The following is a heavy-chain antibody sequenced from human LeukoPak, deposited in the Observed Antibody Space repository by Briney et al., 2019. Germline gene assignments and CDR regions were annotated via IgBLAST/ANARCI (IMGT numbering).Heavy chain of an antibody. D-gene: IGHD6-19*01. Sequence: PGGSLRLSCAASGXTVSSNYMSWVRQAPGKGQEWVSVIYSGGSTYYADSVKGRFTISRDNSKNTLYLQMNSLKTEDTAVYYCSRAYSTGWLGINDYWGQGALVAVSS. V-gene: IGHV3-53*01. CDR3: SRAYSTGWLGINDY. CDR2: IYSGGST. CDR1: GXTVSSNY. J-gene: IGHJ4*02.